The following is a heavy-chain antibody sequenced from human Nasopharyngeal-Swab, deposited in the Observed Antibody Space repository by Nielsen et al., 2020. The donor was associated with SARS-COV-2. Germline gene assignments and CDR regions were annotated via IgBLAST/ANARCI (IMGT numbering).Heavy chain of an antibody. Sequence: ASVQVSCNASGYTFTSYYIIWVRQAAGQELVWMGWISGYNGNTNYARKPQGRVTMITDASTSTAYIVLRSLRSDETAVYYCARRDSSGWHVDYWGQGTLVTVSS. D-gene: IGHD6-19*01. CDR1: GYTFTSYY. V-gene: IGHV1-18*01. CDR3: ARRDSSGWHVDY. J-gene: IGHJ4*02. CDR2: ISGYNGNT.